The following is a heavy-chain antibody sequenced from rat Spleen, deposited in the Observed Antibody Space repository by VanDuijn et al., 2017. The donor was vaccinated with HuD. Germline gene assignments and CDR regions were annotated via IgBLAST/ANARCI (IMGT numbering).Heavy chain of an antibody. V-gene: IGHV5-25*01. Sequence: EVQLVESDGGLVQPGRSLKLSCAASGFTFSDYYMAWVRQAPTKGLEWVASISPGGYSTYYRDSMKGRFTVSRDNTRNTLYLQMDNLRSEDTATYYCARAGYLRDWYFDFWGPGTMVTVSS. CDR2: ISPGGYST. CDR1: GFTFSDYY. CDR3: ARAGYLRDWYFDF. D-gene: IGHD2-5*01. J-gene: IGHJ1*01.